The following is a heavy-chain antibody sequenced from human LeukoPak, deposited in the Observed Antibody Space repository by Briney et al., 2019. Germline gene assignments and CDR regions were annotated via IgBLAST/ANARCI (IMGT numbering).Heavy chain of an antibody. CDR3: ARAFYGDPFDY. CDR2: IYYSGST. J-gene: IGHJ4*02. D-gene: IGHD4-17*01. V-gene: IGHV4-59*11. CDR1: GGSISSHY. Sequence: PSETLSLTCTVSGGSISSHYWSWIRQPPGKGLEWIGYIYYSGSTNYNPSLKSRVTISVDTSKNQFSLKLSSVTAADTAVYYCARAFYGDPFDYWGQGTLVTVSS.